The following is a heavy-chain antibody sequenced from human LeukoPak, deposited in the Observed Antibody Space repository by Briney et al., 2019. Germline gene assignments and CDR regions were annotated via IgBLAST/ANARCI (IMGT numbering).Heavy chain of an antibody. Sequence: SETLSLTCTVSGGSISSSSYYWGWIRQPPGKGLEWIGSIYYSGSTYYNPSLKSRVTISVDTSKNQFSLELSSVTAADTAVYYCVGCSFYYFDYWGQGSVVTVSS. V-gene: IGHV4-39*01. CDR3: VGCSFYYFDY. D-gene: IGHD2-21*01. J-gene: IGHJ4*02. CDR2: IYYSGST. CDR1: GGSISSSSYY.